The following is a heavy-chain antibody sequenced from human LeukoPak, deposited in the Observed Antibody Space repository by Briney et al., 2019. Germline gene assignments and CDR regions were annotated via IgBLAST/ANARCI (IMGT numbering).Heavy chain of an antibody. CDR2: ISGSGGST. J-gene: IGHJ4*02. CDR3: AILYSSSWYVGY. D-gene: IGHD6-13*01. V-gene: IGHV3-23*01. CDR1: GFTFSSYA. Sequence: GGSLRLSCAASGFTFSSYAMSWVRQAPGKGLEWISGISGSGGSTYYADSVKGRFTITRDNSKNTLYLQMNSLRAEDTAVYYCAILYSSSWYVGYWGQGTLVTVSS.